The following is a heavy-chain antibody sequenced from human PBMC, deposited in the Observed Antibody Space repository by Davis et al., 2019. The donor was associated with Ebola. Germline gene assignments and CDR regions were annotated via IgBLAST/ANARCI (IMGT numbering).Heavy chain of an antibody. Sequence: SQTLSLTCVISVDSVSSNSASWNWIRQSPSRGLEWLGRTYYRSKWYNDYAVSVKSRITINPDTSKNQFSLQLNSVTPEDTAVYYCARAGGYYYGMDVWGQGTTVTVSS. D-gene: IGHD3-16*01. V-gene: IGHV6-1*01. CDR1: VDSVSSNSAS. J-gene: IGHJ6*02. CDR2: TYYRSKWYN. CDR3: ARAGGYYYGMDV.